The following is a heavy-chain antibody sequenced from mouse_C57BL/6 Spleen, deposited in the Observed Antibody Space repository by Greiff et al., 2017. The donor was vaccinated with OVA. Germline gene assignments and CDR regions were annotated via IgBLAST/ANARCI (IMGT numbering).Heavy chain of an antibody. CDR2: ISDGGSYT. CDR1: GFTFSSYA. Sequence: EVMLVESGGGLVKPGGSLKLSCAASGFTFSSYAMSWVRQTPEKRLEWVATISDGGSYTYYPDNVKGRFTISRDNAKHNLYLQMSHLKSEGTAMYYCARDYYGSTLYAMDYWGQRTSVTVSS. CDR3: ARDYYGSTLYAMDY. V-gene: IGHV5-4*01. J-gene: IGHJ4*01. D-gene: IGHD1-1*01.